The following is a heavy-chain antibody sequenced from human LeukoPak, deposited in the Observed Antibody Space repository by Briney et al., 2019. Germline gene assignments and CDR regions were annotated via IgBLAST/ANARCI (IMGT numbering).Heavy chain of an antibody. V-gene: IGHV3-53*01. D-gene: IGHD2-15*01. J-gene: IGHJ4*02. CDR3: AREVVAATSYFDY. CDR2: IYSGGST. CDR1: GFTVSSNY. Sequence: PGGSLRLSCAASGFTVSSNYMSWVRQAPGKGLEWVSVIYSGGSTYYADSVKGRFTISRDNPKNTLYLQMNSLRAEDTAVYYCAREVVAATSYFDYWGQGTLVTVSS.